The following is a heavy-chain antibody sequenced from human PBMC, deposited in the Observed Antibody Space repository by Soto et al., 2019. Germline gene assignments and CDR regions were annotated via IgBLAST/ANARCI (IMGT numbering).Heavy chain of an antibody. J-gene: IGHJ6*02. CDR3: ARDHGDDFWSGPYYYYYGMDV. V-gene: IGHV1-2*02. CDR1: GYTFTGYY. CDR2: INPNSGGT. D-gene: IGHD3-3*01. Sequence: AAVKVSCKASGYTFTGYYMHWVRQAPGQGLEWMGWINPNSGGTNYAQKFQGRVTMTRDTSISTAYMELSRLRSDDTAVYYCARDHGDDFWSGPYYYYYGMDVWGQGTTVTVSS.